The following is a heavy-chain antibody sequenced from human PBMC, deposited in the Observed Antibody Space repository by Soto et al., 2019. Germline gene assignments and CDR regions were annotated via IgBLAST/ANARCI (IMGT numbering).Heavy chain of an antibody. D-gene: IGHD2-15*01. CDR3: ATRHLSYCSGGTCNPFDF. CDR1: GFTFNTYA. CDR2: ISVSGDSA. V-gene: IGHV3-23*01. Sequence: EVQLLESGGGLVQPGGSLRLSCAASGFTFNTYAMNWVRQAPGKGLEWVSTISVSGDSAYFADSVRGRFTISRDNSKNTVYLKMNSLRADATAMYYCATRHLSYCSGGTCNPFDFWGQGTLVTVSS. J-gene: IGHJ4*02.